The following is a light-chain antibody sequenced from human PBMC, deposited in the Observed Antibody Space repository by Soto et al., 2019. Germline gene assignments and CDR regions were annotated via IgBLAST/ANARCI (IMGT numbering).Light chain of an antibody. Sequence: EIVITQSPATLSVSPGERATLSCRASQSVSSNLAWYQQKPGQAPRLLIYGASNRATGIPARFSGSGSGTDFTLTISSLEPADFGVYYCQQRHNWPITFGQGTRLEI. CDR2: GAS. V-gene: IGKV3D-15*01. CDR3: QQRHNWPIT. J-gene: IGKJ5*01. CDR1: QSVSSN.